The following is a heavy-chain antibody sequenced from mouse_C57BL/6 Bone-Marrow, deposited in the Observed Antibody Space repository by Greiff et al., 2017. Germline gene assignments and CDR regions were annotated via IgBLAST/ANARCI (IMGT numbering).Heavy chain of an antibody. J-gene: IGHJ2*01. CDR3: SKGGITSGFDY. CDR1: GYTFTSYG. CDR2: IYPRSGNT. D-gene: IGHD1-1*01. V-gene: IGHV1-81*01. Sequence: VQLQQSGAELARPGASVKLSCKASGYTFTSYGISWVKQRTGQGLEWIGEIYPRSGNTYYNEKFKGKATLTADKSSSPAYMELRSLTSEDSAVYFCSKGGITSGFDYWGQGTTLTVSS.